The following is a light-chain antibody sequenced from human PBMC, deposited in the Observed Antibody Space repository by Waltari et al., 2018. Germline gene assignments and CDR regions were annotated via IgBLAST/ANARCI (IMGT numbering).Light chain of an antibody. J-gene: IGLJ1*01. Sequence: SVLPQPPSVSGAPGQRVTITCTGISSHLGAGYALHWYQQLPGTAPKLLIYDNTNRPSGVPDRFSGSKSGTSASLAITGLQAEDEADYYFQSHDSTLDVYVFGSGTMVTVL. CDR1: SSHLGAGYA. CDR3: QSHDSTLDVYV. V-gene: IGLV1-40*01. CDR2: DNT.